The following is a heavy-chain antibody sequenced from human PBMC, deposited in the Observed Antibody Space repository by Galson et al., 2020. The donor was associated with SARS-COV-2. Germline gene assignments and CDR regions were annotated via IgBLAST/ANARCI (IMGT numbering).Heavy chain of an antibody. D-gene: IGHD2-15*01. V-gene: IGHV1-18*01. CDR1: GYTFTTFY. Sequence: ASAKVSCTASGYTFTTFYITWVRQAPGQGLEWMGKISPYNSNTNYTQKLQGRVTMTTDTSTSTAYMELRSLTSDDTAVYYCARSLSLGDCSGGSCFFYWGQGTLVTVSS. CDR3: ARSLSLGDCSGGSCFFY. J-gene: IGHJ4*02. CDR2: ISPYNSNT.